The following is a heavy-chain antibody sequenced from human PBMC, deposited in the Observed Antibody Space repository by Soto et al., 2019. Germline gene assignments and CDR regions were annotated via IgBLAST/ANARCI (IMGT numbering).Heavy chain of an antibody. V-gene: IGHV1-69*13. Sequence: ASVKVSCKASGGTFSSYAISWVRQAPGQGLEWMGGIIPIFGTANYAQKFQGRVTITADESTSTAYMELSSLRSEDTAVYYCAIGGGPGELRFLEWSRYGMDVWGQGTTVTVSS. CDR2: IIPIFGTA. CDR3: AIGGGPGELRFLEWSRYGMDV. CDR1: GGTFSSYA. D-gene: IGHD3-3*01. J-gene: IGHJ6*02.